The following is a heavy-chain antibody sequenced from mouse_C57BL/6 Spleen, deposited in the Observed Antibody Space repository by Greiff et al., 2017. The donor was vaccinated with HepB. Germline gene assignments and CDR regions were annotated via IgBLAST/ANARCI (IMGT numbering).Heavy chain of an antibody. J-gene: IGHJ3*01. CDR1: GFSLTSYG. CDR3: ARSPYGSSSAWFAY. Sequence: QVQLQQSGPGLVQPSQSLSITCTVSGFSLTSYGVHWVRQSPGKGLEWLGVIWSGGSTDYNAAFISRLSISKDNSKSQVFFKMNSLQADDTAIYYCARSPYGSSSAWFAYWGQVTLVTVSA. CDR2: IWSGGST. V-gene: IGHV2-2*01. D-gene: IGHD1-1*01.